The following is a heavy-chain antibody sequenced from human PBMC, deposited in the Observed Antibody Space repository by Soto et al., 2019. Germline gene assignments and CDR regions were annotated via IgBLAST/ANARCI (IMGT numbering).Heavy chain of an antibody. CDR2: IHNSGKP. J-gene: IGHJ5*02. CDR1: GASIYNGGYV. D-gene: IGHD1-1*01. V-gene: IGHV4-61*08. Sequence: SETLSLTCPVSGASIYNGGYVWSWIRQSPGKGLEWIGHIHNSGKPYNNPSLKSRVTISVDTSKNQFSLKLTSVTAADTAVYYCARVGNWNDGLGSWGQGALVTVSS. CDR3: ARVGNWNDGLGS.